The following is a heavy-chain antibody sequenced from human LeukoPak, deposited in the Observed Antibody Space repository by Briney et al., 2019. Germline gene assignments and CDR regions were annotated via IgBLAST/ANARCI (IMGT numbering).Heavy chain of an antibody. Sequence: ASVKVSCKASGYTFTSYGISWVRQAPGQGLEWMGWISAYNGNTNYAQKLQGRVTMTTDTSTSTAYMELRSLRSDDTAVYYCARVMGGSYYDTWFDPWGQGTLVTVSS. CDR2: ISAYNGNT. D-gene: IGHD1-26*01. CDR1: GYTFTSYG. CDR3: ARVMGGSYYDTWFDP. V-gene: IGHV1-18*01. J-gene: IGHJ5*02.